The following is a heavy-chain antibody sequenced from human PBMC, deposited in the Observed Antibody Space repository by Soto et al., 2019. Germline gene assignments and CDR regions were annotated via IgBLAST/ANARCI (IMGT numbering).Heavy chain of an antibody. D-gene: IGHD3-22*01. CDR1: GGSISSGGFY. V-gene: IGHV4-31*03. CDR2: IYHSGNT. J-gene: IGHJ5*02. Sequence: QVQLQESGPGLVQPSQTLSLTCTVSGGSISSGGFYWSWIRQHPEKGLEWIGGIYHSGNTYYNPSLKSRVTLLEDTSKNQFSLKLTSVTAADTAVYYCARGTYQYYDSSGVQNRFDPWGQGTLVTVSS. CDR3: ARGTYQYYDSSGVQNRFDP.